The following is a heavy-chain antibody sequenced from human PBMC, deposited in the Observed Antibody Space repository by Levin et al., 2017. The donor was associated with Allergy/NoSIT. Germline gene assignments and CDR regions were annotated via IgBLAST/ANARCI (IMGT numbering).Heavy chain of an antibody. Sequence: GESLKISCAASGFTFNNYAMSWVRQAPGKGLEWVSAVSGGGDIIYSADSVKGRFSISRDNSKNTLYLEMNSLRAEDTAIYYCTKSRQQYASSPYYGIDVWGQGTTVTVSS. CDR2: VSGGGDII. V-gene: IGHV3-23*01. D-gene: IGHD3-10*01. CDR3: TKSRQQYASSPYYGIDV. CDR1: GFTFNNYA. J-gene: IGHJ6*02.